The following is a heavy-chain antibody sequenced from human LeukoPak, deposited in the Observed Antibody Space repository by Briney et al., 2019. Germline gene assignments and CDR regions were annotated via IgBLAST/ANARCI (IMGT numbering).Heavy chain of an antibody. V-gene: IGHV4-34*01. Sequence: MPSETLSLTCAVYGGSFSGYYWNWIRQPPGKGLEWIGEINHSGSTNYNPSLKSRVTISVDTSKNQFYLKLSSVTAADTAVYYCAAEYYYDSSGYAPTHRQFDYWGQGTLVTVSS. CDR1: GGSFSGYY. CDR2: INHSGST. D-gene: IGHD3-22*01. J-gene: IGHJ4*02. CDR3: AAEYYYDSSGYAPTHRQFDY.